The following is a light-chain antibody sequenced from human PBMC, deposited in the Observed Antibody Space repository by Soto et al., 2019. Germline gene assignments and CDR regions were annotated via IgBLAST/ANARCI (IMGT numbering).Light chain of an antibody. CDR3: SSHGGSNSPYV. CDR1: SSDIGGYNF. J-gene: IGLJ1*01. V-gene: IGLV2-8*01. Sequence: QSALTQPPSASGSPGQSVAISCTGTSSDIGGYNFVSWYQQHPGKAPKLMIYDVTKRPSGVPDRFSGSKSGNTATLIVSGLQAEDEADYYCSSHGGSNSPYVFGTGTKLTVL. CDR2: DVT.